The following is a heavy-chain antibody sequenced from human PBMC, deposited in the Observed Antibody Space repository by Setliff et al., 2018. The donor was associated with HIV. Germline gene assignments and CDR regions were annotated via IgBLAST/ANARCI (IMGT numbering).Heavy chain of an antibody. V-gene: IGHV2-70*17. D-gene: IGHD6-6*01. Sequence: SGPTLVNPTQTLTLTCTFSGFSLSPNEMCVSWIRQPPGKALEWLARLDWDDNKFYSTSLQTRLTISKDTSKNRVVLTMTNMDPVDTATYYCARSSGIAARGFDYWGLGTLVTVSS. J-gene: IGHJ4*01. CDR3: ARSSGIAARGFDY. CDR2: LDWDDNK. CDR1: GFSLSPNEMC.